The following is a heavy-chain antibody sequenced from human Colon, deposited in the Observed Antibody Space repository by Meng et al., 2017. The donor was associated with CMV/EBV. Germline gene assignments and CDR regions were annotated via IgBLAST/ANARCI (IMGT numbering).Heavy chain of an antibody. J-gene: IGHJ4*02. CDR1: GGSISSGGYY. Sequence: SETLSLTCTVFGGSISSGGYYWGWIRQPPGKGPEWIGSIYYSGSTYYNPSLQSRVTISLDTSTNQFSLRLSSITAADTAVYYCARATRITTTGTRVFDCWGQGTLVTVSS. CDR3: ARATRITTTGTRVFDC. V-gene: IGHV4-39*07. D-gene: IGHD1/OR15-1a*01. CDR2: IYYSGST.